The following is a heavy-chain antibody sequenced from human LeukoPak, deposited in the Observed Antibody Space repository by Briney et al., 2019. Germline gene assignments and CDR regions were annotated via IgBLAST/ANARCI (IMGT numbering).Heavy chain of an antibody. D-gene: IGHD3-22*01. Sequence: ASVKVSCKASGYTFTSYGISWVRQAPGQGLEWMGWISAYNGNTNYAQKLQGRVTMTTDTSTSTAYMELRILRSDDTAVYYCARDRSYYYDSSGYPPSDYWGQGTLVTVSS. V-gene: IGHV1-18*01. CDR1: GYTFTSYG. J-gene: IGHJ4*02. CDR3: ARDRSYYYDSSGYPPSDY. CDR2: ISAYNGNT.